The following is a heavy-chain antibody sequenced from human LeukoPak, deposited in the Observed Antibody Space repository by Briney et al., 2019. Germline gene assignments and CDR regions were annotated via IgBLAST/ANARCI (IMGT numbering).Heavy chain of an antibody. CDR2: INPNSGGT. D-gene: IGHD3-16*01. V-gene: IGHV1-2*02. CDR3: ARVRVGEDLDY. Sequence: ASVKVSCKASGYTFTGYYMHWVRQAPGQGLAWMGWINPNSGGTNYAQKFQGRVTMTRDASISAAYMELSRLTSDDTAVYYCARVRVGEDLDYWGQGTLVTVSS. J-gene: IGHJ4*02. CDR1: GYTFTGYY.